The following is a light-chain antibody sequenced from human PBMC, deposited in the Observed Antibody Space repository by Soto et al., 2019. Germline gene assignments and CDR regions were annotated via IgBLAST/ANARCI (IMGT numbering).Light chain of an antibody. CDR1: QDISNY. CDR3: KQYQDFPLS. V-gene: IGKV1-33*01. CDR2: DAS. J-gene: IGKJ5*01. Sequence: DIEMTQSPSSLSASVGDRVTITCQASQDISNYLNWYQQKTGRAPKLLIYDASSLESGVSSRFSGSGSGTHFTSTISSRQPDDSGTYYCKQYQDFPLSFGQGTRLDIK.